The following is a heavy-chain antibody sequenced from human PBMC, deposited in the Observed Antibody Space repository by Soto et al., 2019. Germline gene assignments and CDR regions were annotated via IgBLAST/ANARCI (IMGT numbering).Heavy chain of an antibody. CDR3: AKDGPLAWRDNNWFDP. V-gene: IGHV3-23*01. J-gene: IGHJ5*02. CDR1: GFTFSSYA. CDR2: ISGSGGST. Sequence: PGGSLRLSCAASGFTFSSYAMSWVRQAPGKGLEWVSAISGSGGSTYYADSVKGRFTISRDNSKNTLYLQMNSLRAEDTAVYYCAKDGPLAWRDNNWFDPWGQGTLVTVSS.